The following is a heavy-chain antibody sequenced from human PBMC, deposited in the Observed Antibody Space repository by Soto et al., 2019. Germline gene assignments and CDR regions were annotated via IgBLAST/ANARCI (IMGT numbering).Heavy chain of an antibody. CDR2: ISPHNGNT. CDR3: ARGGVYCNAGSCPYNWFDP. J-gene: IGHJ5*02. CDR1: GYTFTSYG. V-gene: IGHV1-18*01. D-gene: IGHD2-15*01. Sequence: QVQLVQSGAEVKKPGASVTVSCKTSGYTFTSYGISWVRQAPGQGLERMGWISPHNGNTKYAQKVQGRVAMTTDTSTSTAYMELRSLRSDDTAVYYCARGGVYCNAGSCPYNWFDPWGQGTLVTVSS.